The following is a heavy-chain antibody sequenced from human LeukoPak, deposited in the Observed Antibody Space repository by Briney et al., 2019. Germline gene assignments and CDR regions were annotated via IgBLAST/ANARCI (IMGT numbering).Heavy chain of an antibody. J-gene: IGHJ3*02. CDR1: GFTFSSYG. CDR2: IWYDGSNK. Sequence: GGSLRLPCAASGFTFSSYGMHWVRQAPGKGLEWVAVIWYDGSNKYYADSVKGRFTISRDNSKNTLYLLMNSLRAEDTAVYYCARDHPMVRGVILQAFDIWGQGTMVTVSS. V-gene: IGHV3-33*08. CDR3: ARDHPMVRGVILQAFDI. D-gene: IGHD3-10*01.